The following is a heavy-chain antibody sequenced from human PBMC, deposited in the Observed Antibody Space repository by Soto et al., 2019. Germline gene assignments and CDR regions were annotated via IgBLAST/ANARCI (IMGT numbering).Heavy chain of an antibody. CDR3: ARVAGYYDSSGF. CDR1: GGTFSSYA. V-gene: IGHV1-69*13. Sequence: SVKVSCKASGGTFSSYAISWVRQAPGQGLEWMGGIIPIFGTANYAQKFQGRVTITADESTSTAYMELSSLRFEDTAVYYCARVAGYYDSSGFWGQGTLVTVSS. J-gene: IGHJ4*02. CDR2: IIPIFGTA. D-gene: IGHD3-22*01.